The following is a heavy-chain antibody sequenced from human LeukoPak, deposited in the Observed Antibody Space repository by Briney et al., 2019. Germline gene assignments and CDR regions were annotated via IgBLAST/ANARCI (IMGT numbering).Heavy chain of an antibody. CDR1: GGSISNGSYY. D-gene: IGHD2-15*01. J-gene: IGHJ5*01. CDR2: IYASGNI. Sequence: SETLSRTFRKSGGSISNGSYYGRWIRQPAGKGLEWIGRIYASGNINYNPSLKSRVTISVDTSKNQFSLKLSSVTAADTAVYYCATGYGKLDSWGQGTLVTVSS. V-gene: IGHV4-61*02. CDR3: ATGYGKLDS.